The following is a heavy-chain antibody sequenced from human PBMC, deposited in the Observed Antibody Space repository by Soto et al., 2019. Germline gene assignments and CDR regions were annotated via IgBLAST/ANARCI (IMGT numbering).Heavy chain of an antibody. J-gene: IGHJ5*02. V-gene: IGHV1-18*04. CDR2: ISAYNGNT. CDR3: ARDLGRTGFSTVTTGWFDH. Sequence: QVQLVQSGAEVKKPGASVKVSCKASGYTFTSYGISWVRQAPGHGLEWMGWISAYNGNTNYAQKLQGRVTMTTDTSTSTAYLELRSLRSDDTAVYYCARDLGRTGFSTVTTGWFDHWGQGTLVTVSS. CDR1: GYTFTSYG. D-gene: IGHD4-4*01.